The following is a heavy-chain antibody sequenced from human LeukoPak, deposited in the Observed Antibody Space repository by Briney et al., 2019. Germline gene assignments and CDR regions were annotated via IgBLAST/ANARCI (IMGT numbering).Heavy chain of an antibody. CDR3: AREGYYDSRENFDY. CDR1: GGSISSYY. V-gene: IGHV4-4*07. J-gene: IGHJ4*02. CDR2: IYTSGST. D-gene: IGHD3-22*01. Sequence: PSETLSLTCTVSGGSISSYYWSWIRQPAGKGLEWIGRIYTSGSTNYNPSLKSRVTMSVDTSKNQFSLKLSSVTAADTAVYYCAREGYYDSRENFDYWGQGTLVTVSS.